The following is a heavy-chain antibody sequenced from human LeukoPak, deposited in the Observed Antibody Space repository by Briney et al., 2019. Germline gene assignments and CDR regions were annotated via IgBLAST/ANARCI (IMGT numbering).Heavy chain of an antibody. V-gene: IGHV4-31*03. D-gene: IGHD3-10*01. CDR2: IYYSGST. CDR3: ARSYYYGSGSPYFDY. Sequence: SETLSLTCTVSGGSISSGGYYWSWIRQHPGKGLEWIGYIYYSGSTYYNPSLKCRVTISVDTSKNQFSLKLSSVTAADTAVYYCARSYYYGSGSPYFDYWGQGTLVTVSS. J-gene: IGHJ4*02. CDR1: GGSISSGGYY.